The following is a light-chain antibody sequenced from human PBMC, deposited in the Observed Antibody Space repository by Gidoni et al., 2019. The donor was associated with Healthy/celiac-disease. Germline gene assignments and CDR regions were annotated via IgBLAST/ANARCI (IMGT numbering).Light chain of an antibody. J-gene: IGKJ1*01. CDR2: LGS. V-gene: IGKV2-28*01. Sequence: DIVMTQSPLSLPVTPGEPASISCRSSQRLLHSNGDNYLDWYLQKPGQSPQLLIYLGSTRASGVPDRFSGSGSGTDFTLNISRVEAEDVGVYYCMQALQTRVTFGQGTKVEIK. CDR1: QRLLHSNGDNY. CDR3: MQALQTRVT.